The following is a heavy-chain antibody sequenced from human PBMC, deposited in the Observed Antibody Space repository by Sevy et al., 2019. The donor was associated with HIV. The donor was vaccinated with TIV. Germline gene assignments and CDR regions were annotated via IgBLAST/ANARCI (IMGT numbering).Heavy chain of an antibody. CDR3: TSGADCSNGVCHPRGFDP. Sequence: ASVKVSCKASGGTLTNYAISWVRQAPGQGLEWMGEIVPVFGTSHHARSFQGRVTITADESTSTAYMELRSLRSEDTAVYYCTSGADCSNGVCHPRGFDPWGQGTLVTVSS. V-gene: IGHV1-69*13. J-gene: IGHJ5*02. D-gene: IGHD2-8*01. CDR2: IVPVFGTS. CDR1: GGTLTNYA.